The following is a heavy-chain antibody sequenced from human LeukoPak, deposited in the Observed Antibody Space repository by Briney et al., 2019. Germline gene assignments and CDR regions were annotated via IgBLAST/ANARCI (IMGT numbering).Heavy chain of an antibody. Sequence: SETLSLTCTVSSGSISSGSYYWSWIRQPAGKGLEWIGRIYTSGSTNYNPSLKSRVTISVDTSKNQFSLKLSSVTAADTAVYYCARDVDYYMDVWGKGTTVTISS. CDR1: SGSISSGSYY. CDR3: ARDVDYYMDV. J-gene: IGHJ6*03. D-gene: IGHD5-12*01. CDR2: IYTSGST. V-gene: IGHV4-61*02.